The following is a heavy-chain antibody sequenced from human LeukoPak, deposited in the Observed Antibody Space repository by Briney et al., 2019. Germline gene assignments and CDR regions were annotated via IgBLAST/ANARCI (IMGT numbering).Heavy chain of an antibody. V-gene: IGHV4-31*11. D-gene: IGHD4-17*01. CDR3: ARMPDYGDYVFAFDI. CDR1: GGSISSGDYY. Sequence: PSETLSLTCAVSGGSISSGDYYWSWVRQHPGKGLEWIGYIYYSGSTYYNPSLKSRVTISVDTSKNQFSLKLSSVTAADTAVYYCARMPDYGDYVFAFDIWGQGTMVTISS. CDR2: IYYSGST. J-gene: IGHJ3*02.